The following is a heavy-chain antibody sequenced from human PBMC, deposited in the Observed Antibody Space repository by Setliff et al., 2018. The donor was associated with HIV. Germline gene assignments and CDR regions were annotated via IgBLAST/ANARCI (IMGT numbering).Heavy chain of an antibody. CDR2: IYTSGST. J-gene: IGHJ5*02. V-gene: IGHV4-4*09. Sequence: SETLSLTCTVSGGSISSYYWSWIRRPPGKGLEWIGYIYTSGSTNYNPSLKSRVTISVDTSKNQFSLKLNSVTAADTAVYYCARHPRWDWFDPWGQGTLVTVSS. CDR3: ARHPRWDWFDP. CDR1: GGSISSYY. D-gene: IGHD1-26*01.